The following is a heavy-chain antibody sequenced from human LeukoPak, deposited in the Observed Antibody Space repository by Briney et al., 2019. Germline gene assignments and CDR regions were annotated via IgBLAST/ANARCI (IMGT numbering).Heavy chain of an antibody. CDR1: GGSISSDY. CDR3: ARWYCSGGTCPIFDY. Sequence: PSETLSLTCAVSGGSISSDYWSWIRQPAGKGLEWIGRIYTSGSTNYNPSLKSRVTISLDKSKNQFSLNLTSVTAADTAVYYCARWYCSGGTCPIFDYWGQGTLVTVSP. CDR2: IYTSGST. D-gene: IGHD2-15*01. J-gene: IGHJ4*02. V-gene: IGHV4-4*07.